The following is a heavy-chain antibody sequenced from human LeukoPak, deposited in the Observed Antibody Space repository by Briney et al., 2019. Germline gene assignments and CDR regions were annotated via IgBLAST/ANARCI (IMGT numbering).Heavy chain of an antibody. D-gene: IGHD2-15*01. CDR2: INHSGGT. CDR3: ARRDCSGGSCPSYGMDV. Sequence: TLSLTCAVYGGSFSGYYWSWIRQPPGKGLEWIGEINHSGGTNYNPSLKSRVTISVDTSKNQFSLKLSSVTAADTAVYYCARRDCSGGSCPSYGMDVWGQGTTVTVSS. V-gene: IGHV4-34*01. CDR1: GGSFSGYY. J-gene: IGHJ6*02.